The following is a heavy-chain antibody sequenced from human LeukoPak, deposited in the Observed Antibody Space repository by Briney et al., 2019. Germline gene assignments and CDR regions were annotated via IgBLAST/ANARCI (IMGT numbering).Heavy chain of an antibody. Sequence: GGSLRLSCAASGFTFSSYWMSWVRQAPGKGLEWVANIKQDGSEKYYVDSVKGRFTISRDNAKNSLYLQMNSLRAEDTAVYYCARAALFGGDIAVAGTFWGQGTLVTVSS. CDR2: IKQDGSEK. CDR3: ARAALFGGDIAVAGTF. J-gene: IGHJ4*02. CDR1: GFTFSSYW. V-gene: IGHV3-7*01. D-gene: IGHD6-19*01.